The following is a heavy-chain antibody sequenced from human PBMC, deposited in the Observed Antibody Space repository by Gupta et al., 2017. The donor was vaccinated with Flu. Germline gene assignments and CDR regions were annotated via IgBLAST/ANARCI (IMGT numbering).Heavy chain of an antibody. CDR3: ARASGPNYYDSSGYSDY. D-gene: IGHD3-22*01. Sequence: VRQAPGKGLEWVSSISSSSSYIYYADSVKGRFTISRDNAKNSLYLQMNSLRAEDTAVYYCARASGPNYYDSSGYSDYWGQGTLVTVSS. J-gene: IGHJ4*02. CDR2: ISSSSSYI. V-gene: IGHV3-21*01.